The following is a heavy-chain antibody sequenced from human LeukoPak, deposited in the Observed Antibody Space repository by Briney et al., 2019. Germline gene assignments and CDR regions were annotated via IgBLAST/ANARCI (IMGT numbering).Heavy chain of an antibody. V-gene: IGHV3-9*01. CDR2: ISWNSGSI. CDR3: AKAHSSSPLKNGMDV. Sequence: GGSLRLSCAASGFTFDDYAMHWVRQAPGKGLEWVSGISWNSGSIGYADSVKGRFTISRDNAKNSLYLQMNSLRAEDTALYYCAKAHSSSPLKNGMDVWGQGTTVTVSS. J-gene: IGHJ6*02. D-gene: IGHD6-13*01. CDR1: GFTFDDYA.